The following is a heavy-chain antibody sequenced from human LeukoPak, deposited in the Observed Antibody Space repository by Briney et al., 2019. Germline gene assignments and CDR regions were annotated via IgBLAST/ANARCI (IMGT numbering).Heavy chain of an antibody. Sequence: GGSLRLSCAASGFTFSSYGMHWVRQAPGKGLEWVAFIRYDGSNKYYADSVKGRFTISRDNSKNTLYLQMNSLRAEDTAVYYCAKEEDPYYDFWSGYLIDIWGQGTMVTVSS. CDR1: GFTFSSYG. J-gene: IGHJ3*02. CDR3: AKEEDPYYDFWSGYLIDI. V-gene: IGHV3-30*02. D-gene: IGHD3-3*01. CDR2: IRYDGSNK.